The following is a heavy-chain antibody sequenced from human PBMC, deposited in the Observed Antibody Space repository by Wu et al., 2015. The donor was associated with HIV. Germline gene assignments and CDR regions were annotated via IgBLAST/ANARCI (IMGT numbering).Heavy chain of an antibody. Sequence: QVQLVQSGAEVKKPGASVKVSCKASGYTFTGYYMHWVRQAPGQGLEWMGWINPNSGGTNYAQKFQGRVTMTRDTSISTAYMELSRLRSDDTAVYYCARDANYYDSSGYYYYWGQGTLATVSS. CDR1: GYTFTGYY. V-gene: IGHV1-2*02. D-gene: IGHD3-22*01. CDR2: INPNSGGT. J-gene: IGHJ4*02. CDR3: ARDANYYDSSGYYYY.